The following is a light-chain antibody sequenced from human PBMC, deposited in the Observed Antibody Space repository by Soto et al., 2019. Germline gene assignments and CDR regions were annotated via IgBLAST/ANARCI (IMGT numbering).Light chain of an antibody. J-gene: IGKJ4*01. V-gene: IGKV1-9*01. CDR1: QGLSSY. Sequence: IQLSLSPSSLAASVGDTVTITRRASQGLSSYLAWYQQKPGKAPKLLIYAASTLQSGVPSRFSGSGSETDFTLTISSLQPEDSATYYCQQVNNYPPTFGGGTKV. CDR3: QQVNNYPPT. CDR2: AAS.